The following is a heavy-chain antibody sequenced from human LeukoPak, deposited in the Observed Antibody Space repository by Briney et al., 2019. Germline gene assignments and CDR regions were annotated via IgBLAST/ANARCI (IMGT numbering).Heavy chain of an antibody. CDR3: AREDQPRGTFDY. CDR2: IKQNGSEK. J-gene: IGHJ4*02. CDR1: GFTFSNYW. Sequence: GGSLRLSCAASGFTFSNYWMTWVRQAPEKGLEWVANIKQNGSEKYYVDSVKGRFTISRDNAKNSLYLQMNSLRAEDTALYYCAREDQPRGTFDYWGQGILVTVSS. D-gene: IGHD2-15*01. V-gene: IGHV3-7*05.